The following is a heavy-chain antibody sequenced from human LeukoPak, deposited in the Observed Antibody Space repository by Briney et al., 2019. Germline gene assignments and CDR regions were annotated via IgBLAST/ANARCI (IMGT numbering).Heavy chain of an antibody. D-gene: IGHD1-26*01. CDR1: GFTFSSYS. CDR2: ITSSSSYI. J-gene: IGHJ3*02. Sequence: AGGSLRLSCAGSGFTFSSYSMNWVRQAPGKGLEWVSSITSSSSYIYYADSVKGRFTISRDNAKKSVYLQMNSLRAEDTAVYYCASHLHQIVGATIDAFDIWGQGTMVTVSS. CDR3: ASHLHQIVGATIDAFDI. V-gene: IGHV3-21*04.